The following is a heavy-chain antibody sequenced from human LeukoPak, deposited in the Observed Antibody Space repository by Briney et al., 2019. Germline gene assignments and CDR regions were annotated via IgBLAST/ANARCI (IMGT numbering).Heavy chain of an antibody. J-gene: IGHJ6*03. CDR3: ARDKYYDSYYYYMDV. V-gene: IGHV3-74*01. D-gene: IGHD3-22*01. CDR2: INSDGSST. CDR1: GFTFSSYW. Sequence: PGRSLRLSCAASGFTFSSYWMHWVRQAPGKGLVWVSRINSDGSSTSYADSVKGRFTISRDNAKNTLYLQMNSLRAEDTAVYYCARDKYYDSYYYYMDVWGKGTTVTVSS.